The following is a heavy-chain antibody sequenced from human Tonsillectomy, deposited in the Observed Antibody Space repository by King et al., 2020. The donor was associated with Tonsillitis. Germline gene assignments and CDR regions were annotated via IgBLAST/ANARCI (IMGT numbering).Heavy chain of an antibody. CDR1: GYTFTGYY. J-gene: IGHJ4*02. CDR3: ARVSRYSSGSPVGPPTFDY. CDR2: INPNSGGT. D-gene: IGHD6-19*01. V-gene: IGHV1-2*02. Sequence: VQLVESGAEVKKPGASVKVSCKASGYTFTGYYMHWVRQAPGQGLEWMGWINPNSGGTNYAQKFQGRVTMTRETSSSTAYMELSRLRSDDTAVYYCARVSRYSSGSPVGPPTFDYWGQGTLVTVSS.